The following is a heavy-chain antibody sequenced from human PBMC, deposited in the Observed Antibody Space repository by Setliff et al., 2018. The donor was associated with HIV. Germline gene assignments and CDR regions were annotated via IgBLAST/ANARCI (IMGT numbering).Heavy chain of an antibody. V-gene: IGHV4-39*07. CDR1: GGSISSSNYY. D-gene: IGHD3-9*01. Sequence: SETLSLTCAVSGGSISSSNYYWVWIRQPPGKELEWIGSFYYSGSTYYNPSLKSRVTISLDTSKNQFSLKVGSGTAADTAVYYCARDRGILTYHYYYGMDVWGQGTTVTVSS. J-gene: IGHJ6*02. CDR3: ARDRGILTYHYYYGMDV. CDR2: FYYSGST.